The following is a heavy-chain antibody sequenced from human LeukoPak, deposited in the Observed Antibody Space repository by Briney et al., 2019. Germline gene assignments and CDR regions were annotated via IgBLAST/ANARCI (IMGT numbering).Heavy chain of an antibody. Sequence: GGSLRLSCAASGFSFNDYAMHWVRQVPGKGLEWVSGISWNSGSMGYADSVKGRFTISRDNAKNSLYLQMNSLRGEDTAVYYCARQYYYDSSGYYYEKYFDYWGQGTLVTVSS. J-gene: IGHJ4*02. V-gene: IGHV3-9*01. CDR2: ISWNSGSM. CDR3: ARQYYYDSSGYYYEKYFDY. CDR1: GFSFNDYA. D-gene: IGHD3-22*01.